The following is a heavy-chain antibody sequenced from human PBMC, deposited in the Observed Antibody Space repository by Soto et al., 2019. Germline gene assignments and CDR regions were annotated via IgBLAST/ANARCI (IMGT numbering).Heavy chain of an antibody. CDR1: GGSVSSGGYY. CDR3: ARALPSYYYYGMDV. Sequence: QVQLQESGPGLVKPSQTLSLTCTVSGGSVSSGGYYWSWIRQHPGKGLEWIGYISYSGSTYYNPSLKSRPTISVDTSKNQFSLKLRSVTAADTAVYYCARALPSYYYYGMDVWGQGTTVTVSS. V-gene: IGHV4-31*03. CDR2: ISYSGST. J-gene: IGHJ6*02.